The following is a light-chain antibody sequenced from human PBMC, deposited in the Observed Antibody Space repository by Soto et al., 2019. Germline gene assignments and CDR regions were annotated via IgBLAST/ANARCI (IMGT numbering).Light chain of an antibody. Sequence: QSALTQPASVSGSPGQSITISCTGTSSYVGGYNYVSWYQQHPGKAPKLMIYEVSNRPSGVSNRFSGSKLGNTASLTISGLQADDEADYYCRSYTSSSTLVVFGTGTKVTVL. V-gene: IGLV2-14*01. CDR3: RSYTSSSTLVV. CDR2: EVS. CDR1: SSYVGGYNY. J-gene: IGLJ1*01.